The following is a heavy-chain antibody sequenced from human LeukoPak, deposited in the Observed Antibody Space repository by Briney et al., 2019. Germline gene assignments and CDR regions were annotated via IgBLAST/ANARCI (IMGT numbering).Heavy chain of an antibody. Sequence: PSETLSLTCTVSGYSISRGYYWGWIRQPPGKGLEWIGSIYHSGSTYYNPSLKSRVTISVDTSKNQFSLKLSSVTAADTAVYYCARVVTGTKVGGLYWYFDLWGRGTLVTVSS. J-gene: IGHJ2*01. CDR2: IYHSGST. D-gene: IGHD1-7*01. CDR1: GYSISRGYY. CDR3: ARVVTGTKVGGLYWYFDL. V-gene: IGHV4-38-2*02.